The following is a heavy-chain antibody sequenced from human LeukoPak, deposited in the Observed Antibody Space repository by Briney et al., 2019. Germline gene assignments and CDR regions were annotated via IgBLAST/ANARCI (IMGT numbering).Heavy chain of an antibody. J-gene: IGHJ6*03. CDR1: EFTFSSYA. CDR2: ISGSGGST. V-gene: IGHV3-23*01. D-gene: IGHD4/OR15-4a*01. CDR3: AKRGANYYYMDV. Sequence: GGSLRLSCAASEFTFSSYAMIWVRQAPGKGLEWVSVISGSGGSTYYADSVKGRFTISRDNSKNTLYLQMNSLRAEDTAVYYCAKRGANYYYMDVWGKGTTVT.